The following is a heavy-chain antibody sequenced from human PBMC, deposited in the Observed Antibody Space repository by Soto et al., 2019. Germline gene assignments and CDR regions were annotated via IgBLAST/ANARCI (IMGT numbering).Heavy chain of an antibody. V-gene: IGHV1-8*01. CDR2: MNPNSGNT. J-gene: IGHJ3*02. CDR1: GYTFTSYD. Sequence: ASVKVSCKASGYTFTSYDINWVRQATGQGLEWMGWMNPNSGNTGYAQKFQGRVTMTRNTSISTAYMELSSLRSEDTAVYYCAMTVLRYFDWQKDHPDAFDNWRQGTMVTVSS. D-gene: IGHD3-9*01. CDR3: AMTVLRYFDWQKDHPDAFDN.